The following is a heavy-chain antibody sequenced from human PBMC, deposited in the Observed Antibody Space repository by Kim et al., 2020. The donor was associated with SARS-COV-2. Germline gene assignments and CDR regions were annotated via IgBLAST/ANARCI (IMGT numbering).Heavy chain of an antibody. D-gene: IGHD3-22*01. CDR2: ISTYNGGT. J-gene: IGHJ3*02. CDR1: GYTFSNYG. Sequence: ASVKVSCKAFGYTFSNYGISWVRQAPGQGLEWMGWISTYNGGTNYAQKFQDRVTMTTDTSTTSVYMELRSLKSDDTAVYYCARDATYDSDGQWSGDAFDIWGQGTIITVSS. CDR3: ARDATYDSDGQWSGDAFDI. V-gene: IGHV1-18*01.